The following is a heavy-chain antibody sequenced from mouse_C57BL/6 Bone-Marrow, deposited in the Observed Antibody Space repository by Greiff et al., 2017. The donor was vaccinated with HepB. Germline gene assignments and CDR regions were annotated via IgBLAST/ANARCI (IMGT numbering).Heavy chain of an antibody. J-gene: IGHJ3*01. CDR2: ISDGGSYT. CDR3: ARDPYGHGAWFAY. Sequence: EVKVVESGGGLVKPGGSLKLSCAASGFTFSSYAMSWVRQTPEKRLEWVATISDGGSYTYYPDNVKGRFTISRDNAKNNLYLQMSHLKSEDTAMYYCARDPYGHGAWFAYWGQRTLVTVSA. V-gene: IGHV5-4*01. D-gene: IGHD2-2*01. CDR1: GFTFSSYA.